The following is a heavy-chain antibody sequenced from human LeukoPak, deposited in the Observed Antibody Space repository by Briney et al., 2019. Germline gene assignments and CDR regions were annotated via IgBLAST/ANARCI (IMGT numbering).Heavy chain of an antibody. D-gene: IGHD6-19*01. CDR3: AREVYSSGWYTSNYFDY. V-gene: IGHV4-4*07. CDR2: IYSSGST. CDR1: GGSISSYY. J-gene: IGHJ4*02. Sequence: SSETLSLTCIVSGGSISSYYWSWIRQPAGKGLEWIGRIYSSGSTNYNPSLKSRVTMSVDTSKNQFSLKLSSVTAADTAVYYCAREVYSSGWYTSNYFDYWGQGTLVTVSS.